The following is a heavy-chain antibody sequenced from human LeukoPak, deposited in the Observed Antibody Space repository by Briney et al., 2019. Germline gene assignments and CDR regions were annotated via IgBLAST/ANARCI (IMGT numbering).Heavy chain of an antibody. CDR1: GYTISSYE. D-gene: IGHD3-10*01. V-gene: IGHV3-48*03. CDR3: ASFISGGAFDK. J-gene: IGHJ3*02. Sequence: GGSLRLSCSASGYTISSYEMNLVRQAPGKGPEWISYISSSGSSIYYADSVKGRFTISRDNAKNSLYLQMNSLRVEDTAVYYCASFISGGAFDKWGQGTVVTVSS. CDR2: ISSSGSSI.